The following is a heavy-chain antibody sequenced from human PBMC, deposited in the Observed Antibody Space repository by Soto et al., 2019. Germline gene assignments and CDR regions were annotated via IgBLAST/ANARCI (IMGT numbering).Heavy chain of an antibody. CDR3: ARWRSSTYYYYGMDV. Sequence: GGSLRLSCAASGFTFSSYGMHWVRQAPGKGLEWVAVIWYDGSNKYYADSVKGRFAISRDNSKNTLYLQMNSLRAEDTAVYYCARWRSSTYYYYGMDVWGQGTTVTVSS. D-gene: IGHD1-26*01. V-gene: IGHV3-33*01. CDR1: GFTFSSYG. J-gene: IGHJ6*02. CDR2: IWYDGSNK.